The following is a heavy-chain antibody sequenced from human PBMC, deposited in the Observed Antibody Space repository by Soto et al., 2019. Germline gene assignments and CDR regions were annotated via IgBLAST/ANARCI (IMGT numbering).Heavy chain of an antibody. D-gene: IGHD2-21*02. CDR3: ARPNTPYHGGNSGAFDI. CDR1: GFTFSDYY. Sequence: QVQLVESGGGLVKPGGSLRLSCAASGFTFSDYYMSWIRQAPGQGLEWVSYISHDSDYTSYADSVRGRFSISRDNAQKSLYLQINSLRAEDTALYYCARPNTPYHGGNSGAFDIWGQGTMVTVSS. V-gene: IGHV3-11*06. CDR2: ISHDSDYT. J-gene: IGHJ3*02.